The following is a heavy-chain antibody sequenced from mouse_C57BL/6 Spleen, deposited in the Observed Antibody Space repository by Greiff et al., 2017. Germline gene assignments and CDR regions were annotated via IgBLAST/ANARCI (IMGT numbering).Heavy chain of an antibody. J-gene: IGHJ1*03. Sequence: VQLKESGGGLVKPGGSLKLSCAASGFTFSDYGMHWVRQAPEKGLEWVAYISSGSSTIYYADTVKGRFTISRDNAKNTLFLQMTSLRSEATAMYYCARRGYYSNYGWYFDVWGTGTTVTVSS. D-gene: IGHD2-5*01. CDR2: ISSGSSTI. V-gene: IGHV5-17*01. CDR1: GFTFSDYG. CDR3: ARRGYYSNYGWYFDV.